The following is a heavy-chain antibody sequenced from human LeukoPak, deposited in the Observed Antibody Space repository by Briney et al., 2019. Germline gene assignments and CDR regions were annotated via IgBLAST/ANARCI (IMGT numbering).Heavy chain of an antibody. CDR1: GGSFSGYY. CDR3: ARAAVAGSIDY. V-gene: IGHV4-34*01. CDR2: INHSGST. D-gene: IGHD6-19*01. Sequence: SETLSLTCAVYGGSFSGYYWSWIRQPPGKGLEWIGEINHSGSTNYNPSLKSRVTISVDTSKNQFSLKLSSVTAADTAVYYCARAAVAGSIDYWGQGTLATVSS. J-gene: IGHJ4*02.